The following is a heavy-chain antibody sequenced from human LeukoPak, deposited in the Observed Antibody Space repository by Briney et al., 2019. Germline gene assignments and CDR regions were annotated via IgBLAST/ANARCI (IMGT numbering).Heavy chain of an antibody. Sequence: GGSLRLSCAASGFTFSSYGMHWVRQAPGKGLEWVAVISYDGSNKYYADSVKGRFTISRDNSKNTLYLQMNSLRAEDTAVYYCAKDPDYDYVWGSYDYWGQGTLVTVSS. CDR3: AKDPDYDYVWGSYDY. D-gene: IGHD3-16*01. CDR1: GFTFSSYG. CDR2: ISYDGSNK. V-gene: IGHV3-30*18. J-gene: IGHJ4*02.